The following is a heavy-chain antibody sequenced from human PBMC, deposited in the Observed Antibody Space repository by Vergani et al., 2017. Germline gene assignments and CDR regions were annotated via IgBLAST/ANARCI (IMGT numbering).Heavy chain of an antibody. Sequence: EVPLVQSGGGLVQPGGSLTLSCAASGFTVSANYVGWVRQAPGKGLKWVAILYNSGNTFYADSVRGRFTISRDNSKNTVYLQVNRLRAEDTGLYYCARDPRSRGSFFFDFWGLGALVTVSS. CDR3: ARDPRSRGSFFFDF. CDR2: LYNSGNT. CDR1: GFTVSANY. J-gene: IGHJ4*02. V-gene: IGHV3-66*01. D-gene: IGHD6-25*01.